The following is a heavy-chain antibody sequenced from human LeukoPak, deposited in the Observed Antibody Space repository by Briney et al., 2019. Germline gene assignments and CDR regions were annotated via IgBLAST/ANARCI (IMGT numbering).Heavy chain of an antibody. J-gene: IGHJ4*02. V-gene: IGHV4-39*01. CDR1: GVSITTYSHN. Sequence: SEPLSLTCTVSGVSITTYSHNYDWIRQPPGKGLEWIGGFHFSGAINYNPSLKSRVTIFVDTSKKQISLRLSSVTAADTAVYYCARRYEGSGYAYDYWGQGILVTVSS. D-gene: IGHD3-22*01. CDR2: FHFSGAI. CDR3: ARRYEGSGYAYDY.